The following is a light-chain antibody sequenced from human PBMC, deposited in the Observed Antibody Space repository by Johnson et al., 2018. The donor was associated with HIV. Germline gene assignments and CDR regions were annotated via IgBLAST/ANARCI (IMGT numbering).Light chain of an antibody. V-gene: IGLV1-51*01. CDR2: DNN. J-gene: IGLJ1*01. Sequence: QSVLTQPPSVSAAPGQKVTISCSGSSCDIGNNYVSWHQQLPGTAPKLLIYDNNNRSSGIPDRISGSKSGTSATLGITGLQTGDEADYYCGTWDSSLSAVFGTGTKVTVL. CDR3: GTWDSSLSAV. CDR1: SCDIGNNY.